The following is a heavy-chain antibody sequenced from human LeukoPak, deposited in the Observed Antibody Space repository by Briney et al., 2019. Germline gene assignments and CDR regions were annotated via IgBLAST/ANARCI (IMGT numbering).Heavy chain of an antibody. V-gene: IGHV4-34*01. J-gene: IGHJ4*02. Sequence: SETLSLTCAVYGGSFSAYYWSWIRQPPGKGLEWIGEINHSGSTNYNPSLKSRVTISVDTSKNQFSLRLSSVAAADTAVYYCARGVLGASVTTVTSWNYWGQGTLVTVSS. CDR3: ARGVLGASVTTVTSWNY. CDR2: INHSGST. CDR1: GGSFSAYY. D-gene: IGHD4-17*01.